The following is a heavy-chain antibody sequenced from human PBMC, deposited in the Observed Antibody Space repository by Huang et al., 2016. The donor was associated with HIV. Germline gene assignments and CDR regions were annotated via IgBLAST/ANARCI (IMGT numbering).Heavy chain of an antibody. V-gene: IGHV3-48*02. Sequence: EVQLVESGGGLVQPGGSLTLSCAASGFTLSAYSMNWVRQTPWKGREWVLYINNKGSKIFYAESVKGRFTISRDNAKNSLYLQMNSLRDDDTAVFYCATSYGYFPHWGQGTLVTVSS. CDR1: GFTLSAYS. J-gene: IGHJ1*01. D-gene: IGHD5-18*01. CDR3: ATSYGYFPH. CDR2: INNKGSKI.